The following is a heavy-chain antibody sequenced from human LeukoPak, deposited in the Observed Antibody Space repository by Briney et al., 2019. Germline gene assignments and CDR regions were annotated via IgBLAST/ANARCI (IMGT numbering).Heavy chain of an antibody. J-gene: IGHJ6*02. CDR3: AKAVPSSPHNYYYYYGMDV. V-gene: IGHV3-33*06. CDR2: IWYDGSNK. Sequence: GGSLRLSCAASGFTFSSYGMHWVRQAPGKGLEWVAVIWYDGSNKYYADSVKGRFTISRDNSKNTLYLQMNSLRAEDTAVYYCAKAVPSSPHNYYYYYGMDVWGQGTTVTVSS. D-gene: IGHD6-13*01. CDR1: GFTFSSYG.